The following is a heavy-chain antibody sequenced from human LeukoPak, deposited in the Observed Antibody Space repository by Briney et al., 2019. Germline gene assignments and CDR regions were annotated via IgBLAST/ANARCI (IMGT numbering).Heavy chain of an antibody. D-gene: IGHD5-12*01. J-gene: IGHJ6*03. Sequence: SETLSLTCTVSGGSISSGSYYWSWIRQPPGKGLEWIGRIYTSGSTNYNPSLKSRVTMSVDTSKNQFSLKLSSVTAADTAVYYCARDGYGDYYYYYYYMDVWGKGTTVTISS. V-gene: IGHV4-61*02. CDR3: ARDGYGDYYYYYYYMDV. CDR2: IYTSGST. CDR1: GGSISSGSYY.